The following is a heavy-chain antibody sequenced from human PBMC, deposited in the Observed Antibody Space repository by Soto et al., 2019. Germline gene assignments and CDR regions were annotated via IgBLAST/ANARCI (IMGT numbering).Heavy chain of an antibody. V-gene: IGHV3-23*01. CDR2: ISGSGGRS. CDR1: GFTFSNYA. D-gene: IGHD3-16*01. J-gene: IGHJ4*02. CDR3: AKAYFVWSSEQPYYFDY. Sequence: SLRLSCAASGFTFSNYAMTWVRQGPGKGLEWVSGISGSGGRSYYADSVKGRFTISRDNSKSTLYLQMNSLRAEDTAVYYCAKAYFVWSSEQPYYFDYWGQGTLVTVS.